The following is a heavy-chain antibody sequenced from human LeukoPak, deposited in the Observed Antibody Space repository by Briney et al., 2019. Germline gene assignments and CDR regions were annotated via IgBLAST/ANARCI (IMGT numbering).Heavy chain of an antibody. V-gene: IGHV7-4-1*02. CDR2: INTITGNP. CDR3: ARLSGGSFDI. Sequence: ASVKVSCKASGYTFITYAMNWVRQAPGQGLEWMGGINTITGNPTYAQGFTGRFVFSLDTSVSTAYLQISSLKAEDTAVYYCARLSGGSFDIWGQGTMVTVPS. D-gene: IGHD3-10*01. J-gene: IGHJ3*02. CDR1: GYTFITYA.